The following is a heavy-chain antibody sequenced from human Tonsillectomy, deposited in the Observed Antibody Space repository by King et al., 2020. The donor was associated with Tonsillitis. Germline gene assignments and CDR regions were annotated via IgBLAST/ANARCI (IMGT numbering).Heavy chain of an antibody. CDR3: ARDLGEPADY. V-gene: IGHV3-21*01. CDR1: GFTFSSYS. CDR2: ISTSSSYI. J-gene: IGHJ4*02. Sequence: VQLVQSGGGLVKPGGSLRLSCAASGFTFSSYSMNWVRQAPGKGLEWVSSISTSSSYIYYADSVKDRFTISRDNAKNSLYLQMNSLRAEDTAVYYCARDLGEPADYWGQGTLVTVSS. D-gene: IGHD3-10*01.